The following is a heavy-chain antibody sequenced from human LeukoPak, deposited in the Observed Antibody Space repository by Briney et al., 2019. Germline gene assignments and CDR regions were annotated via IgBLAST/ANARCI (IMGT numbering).Heavy chain of an antibody. J-gene: IGHJ4*02. CDR2: IRSSGSTI. D-gene: IGHD2-2*01. Sequence: GGSLRLSCAASGFTFSDYYMSWIRQAPGKGLEWVSYIRSSGSTIYYADSVKGRFTISRDNAKNSLYLQMNSLRAEDTAVYYCARVDCSSTSCYEFDYWGQGTLFTVSS. V-gene: IGHV3-11*04. CDR3: ARVDCSSTSCYEFDY. CDR1: GFTFSDYY.